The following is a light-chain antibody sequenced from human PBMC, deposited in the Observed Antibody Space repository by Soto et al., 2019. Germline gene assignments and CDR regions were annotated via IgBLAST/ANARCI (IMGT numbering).Light chain of an antibody. CDR2: DAS. CDR1: QSISSY. V-gene: IGKV3-11*01. J-gene: IGKJ4*01. Sequence: LLTQSPATLSVSPGQRVTLSCRASQSISSYLACYQQRPVQPSRLLIYDASNRSTGIPAMFSGSGSGTDFTLTISSLEPEEFALYFCQQRNNWPPTVGGGTKVE. CDR3: QQRNNWPPT.